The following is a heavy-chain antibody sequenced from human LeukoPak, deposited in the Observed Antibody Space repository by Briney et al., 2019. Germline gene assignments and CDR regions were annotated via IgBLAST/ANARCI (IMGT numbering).Heavy chain of an antibody. CDR1: RFTLSNYA. CDR3: AKNRGYPSFDY. CDR2: ISDSGGHT. Sequence: PGGSLRLSCATSRFTLSNYAMSWVRQAPGKGLEWVSAISDSGGHTYYADSVKGRFTVSRDNSKNTLYLQMNSLRAEDTAVYYCAKNRGYPSFDYWGQGTLVTVSS. J-gene: IGHJ4*02. V-gene: IGHV3-23*01. D-gene: IGHD3-10*01.